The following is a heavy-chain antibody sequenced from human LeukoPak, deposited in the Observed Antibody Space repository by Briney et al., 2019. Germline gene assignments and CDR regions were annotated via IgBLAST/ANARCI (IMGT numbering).Heavy chain of an antibody. D-gene: IGHD3-10*01. CDR2: IYYSGST. J-gene: IGHJ6*02. V-gene: IGHV4-59*01. CDR3: ARDRPSGSASSFSLGMDV. CDR1: GESISSYY. Sequence: SETLSLTCTVSGESISSYYWSWTRQPPGKGLEWIGYIYYSGSTKYNPSLKSRVTMSLDTSKSQFSLKLNSVTAADTAVYYCARDRPSGSASSFSLGMDVWGQGTTVTVSS.